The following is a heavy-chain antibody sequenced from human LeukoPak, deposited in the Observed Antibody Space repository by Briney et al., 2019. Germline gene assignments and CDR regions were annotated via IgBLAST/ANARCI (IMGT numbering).Heavy chain of an antibody. V-gene: IGHV3-48*03. Sequence: GGSLRLSCAASGFSFSVYEIHWVRQAPGKGLEWISDISSSGASTYYADSVKGRFTISRDNAKNSLYLQMNSLRAEDTAVYYCTTLTVGTNFDYWGQGTLVTVSS. CDR2: ISSSGAST. CDR1: GFSFSVYE. CDR3: TTLTVGTNFDY. J-gene: IGHJ4*02. D-gene: IGHD5-12*01.